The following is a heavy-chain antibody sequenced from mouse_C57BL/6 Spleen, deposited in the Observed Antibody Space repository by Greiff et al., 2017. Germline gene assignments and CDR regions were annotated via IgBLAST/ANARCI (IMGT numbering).Heavy chain of an antibody. CDR2: LNSDGGST. CDR1: EYEFPSHD. D-gene: IGHD2-5*01. Sequence: EVHLVESGGGLVQPGESLKLSCESNEYEFPSHDMSWVRKTPEKRLELVAALNSDGGSTYYPDTMERRFIISRDNTKKTLYLHMSSLKSQDTALYYCARYSNSLYEYALDYWGQGTSVTVSA. J-gene: IGHJ4*01. V-gene: IGHV5-2*01. CDR3: ARYSNSLYEYALDY.